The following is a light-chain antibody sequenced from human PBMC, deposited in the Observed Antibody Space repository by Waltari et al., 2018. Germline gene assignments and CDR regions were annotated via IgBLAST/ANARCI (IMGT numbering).Light chain of an antibody. CDR3: MQGTHWPRT. Sequence: QSLVHSDGNTSLNWFQQRPGKSPRRLIYKVSSRDSGVPDRFSGSGSGTDFTLKISRVEAEYVGVYYCMQGTHWPRTFGQGTKVEIK. V-gene: IGKV2-30*02. CDR1: QSLVHSDGNTS. J-gene: IGKJ1*01. CDR2: KVS.